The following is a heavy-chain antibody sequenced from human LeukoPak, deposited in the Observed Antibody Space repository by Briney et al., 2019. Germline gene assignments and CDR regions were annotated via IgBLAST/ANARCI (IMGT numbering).Heavy chain of an antibody. J-gene: IGHJ4*02. V-gene: IGHV3-48*01. D-gene: IGHD6-19*01. CDR1: GFTFSSYS. CDR3: AKGPVSGWYDSYFDY. Sequence: GGSLRLSCAASGFTFSSYSMNWVRQAPGKGLEWVSYISSSSSTIYYADSVKGRFTISRDNSKNTLYLQMNSLRAEDTAVYYCAKGPVSGWYDSYFDYWGQGTLVTVSS. CDR2: ISSSSSTI.